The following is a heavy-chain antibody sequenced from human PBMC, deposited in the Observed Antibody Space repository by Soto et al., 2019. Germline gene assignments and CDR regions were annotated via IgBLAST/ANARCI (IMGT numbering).Heavy chain of an antibody. D-gene: IGHD2-21*02. CDR1: GYTFTSYA. Sequence: QVQLVQSGAEEKKPGASVKVSCKASGYTFTSYAMHWVRQAPGQRLEWMGWINAGNGNTKYSQKFQGRVTINRDTTASTAYMVLSSLRYEDTAVYYCARSIVVVTALDYWGQGTLVTVSS. CDR3: ARSIVVVTALDY. J-gene: IGHJ4*02. CDR2: INAGNGNT. V-gene: IGHV1-3*05.